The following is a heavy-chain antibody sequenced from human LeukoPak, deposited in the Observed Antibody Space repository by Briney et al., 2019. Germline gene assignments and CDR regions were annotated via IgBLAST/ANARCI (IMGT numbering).Heavy chain of an antibody. V-gene: IGHV1-18*01. CDR1: GYIFTNYG. D-gene: IGHD4-17*01. Sequence: ASVKVSCKASGYIFTNYGVNWVRQAPGQGPEWMGWISAHNGNTKYAQRFQGRVTMTIDTSTTTAYMELRSLRSDDTAVYYCARDWSAVTTSVTTLYYWGQGTPVTVSS. J-gene: IGHJ4*02. CDR3: ARDWSAVTTSVTTLYY. CDR2: ISAHNGNT.